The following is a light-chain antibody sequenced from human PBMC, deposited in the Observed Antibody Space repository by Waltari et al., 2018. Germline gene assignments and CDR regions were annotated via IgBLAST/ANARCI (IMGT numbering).Light chain of an antibody. CDR3: QQYDNLPLT. CDR1: QDIDNY. J-gene: IGKJ4*01. V-gene: IGKV1-33*01. CDR2: DAS. Sequence: DIQMTQSPSSLSASVGARVTITCQARQDIDNYLNWYQQKPGTAPTLLISDASKLETGVPSSFSASGSGTDFTFTISSLQPEDIATYYCQQYDNLPLTFGGGTRVEI.